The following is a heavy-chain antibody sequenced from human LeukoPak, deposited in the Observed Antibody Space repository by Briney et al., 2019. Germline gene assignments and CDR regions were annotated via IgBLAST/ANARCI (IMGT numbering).Heavy chain of an antibody. D-gene: IGHD1-26*01. CDR3: ARAGGSGSYFSSRRNWFDP. CDR2: IYTSGST. J-gene: IGHJ5*02. V-gene: IGHV4-4*07. CDR1: GGSISGYY. Sequence: PSETLSLTCTVSGGSISGYYWSWIRQPAGKGLEWIGRIYTSGSTNYNPSLKSRVTMSVDTSKNQFSLKLSSVTAADTAVYYCARAGGSGSYFSSRRNWFDPWGQGTLVTVSS.